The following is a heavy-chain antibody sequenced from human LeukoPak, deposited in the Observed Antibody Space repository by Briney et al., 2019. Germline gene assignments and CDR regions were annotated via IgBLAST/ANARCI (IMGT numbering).Heavy chain of an antibody. Sequence: PSETLSLTCTVSGGSLIDYYWSWIRQPPGKGLEWIGYIYYNGSTNCNPSLKSRVTISVDTSKNQFSLKLSSVTAADTAVYYCARKSWQWLEVPFDYWGQGTLVTVSS. CDR2: IYYNGST. CDR1: GGSLIDYY. J-gene: IGHJ4*02. CDR3: ARKSWQWLEVPFDY. V-gene: IGHV4-59*12. D-gene: IGHD6-19*01.